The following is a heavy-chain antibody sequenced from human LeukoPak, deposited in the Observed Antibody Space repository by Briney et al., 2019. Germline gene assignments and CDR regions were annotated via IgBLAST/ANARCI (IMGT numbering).Heavy chain of an antibody. Sequence: SETLSLTCTVSGDSISSGDYYWNWIRQPPGKGLEWIGYIYYSGSTYYNPSLKSQVTISVDTSKNQFSLKLSSVTAADTAVYYCARRRGSYYGGQPFDYWGQGTLVTVSS. CDR3: ARRRGSYYGGQPFDY. CDR2: IYYSGST. CDR1: GDSISSGDYY. J-gene: IGHJ4*02. V-gene: IGHV4-30-4*01. D-gene: IGHD1-26*01.